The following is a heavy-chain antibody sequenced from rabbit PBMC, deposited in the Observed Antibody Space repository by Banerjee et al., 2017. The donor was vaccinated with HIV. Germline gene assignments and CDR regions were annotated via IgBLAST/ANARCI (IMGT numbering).Heavy chain of an antibody. J-gene: IGHJ4*01. Sequence: QLKESGGGLVQPGGSLKLSCKASGFDFSSYYMSWVRQAPGKGLEWIGYIYAGSSGSTYYTSWVNGRFTISSHNAQNTVFLQMTSLTAADTATYFCARGYYGGSIYYAYYFDLWGQGTLVTVS. CDR1: GFDFSSYY. V-gene: IGHV1S7*01. D-gene: IGHD8-1*01. CDR2: IYAGSSGST. CDR3: ARGYYGGSIYYAYYFDL.